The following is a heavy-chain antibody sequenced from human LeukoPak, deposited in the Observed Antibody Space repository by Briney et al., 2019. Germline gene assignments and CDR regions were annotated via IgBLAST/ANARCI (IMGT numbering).Heavy chain of an antibody. CDR2: ISSSSSTI. Sequence: SGGSLRLSCAASGFTVSSNYMSWVRQAPGKGLEWLSYISSSSSTIYYADSVKGRFTISRDNAKNSLYLQMNSLRDEDTAVYYCARDRDYGDYLDYWGQGTLVTVSS. D-gene: IGHD4-17*01. V-gene: IGHV3-48*02. CDR3: ARDRDYGDYLDY. J-gene: IGHJ4*02. CDR1: GFTVSSNY.